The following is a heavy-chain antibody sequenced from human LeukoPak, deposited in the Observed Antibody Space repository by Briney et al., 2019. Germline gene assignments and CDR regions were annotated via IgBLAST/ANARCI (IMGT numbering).Heavy chain of an antibody. J-gene: IGHJ5*02. CDR1: GYTFTSYG. CDR3: ARDGLSYTNPNNWFDP. V-gene: IGHV1-18*01. CDR2: ISAYNGDT. D-gene: IGHD2-2*02. Sequence: ASVKDTRKASGYTFTSYGISWVRQAPGQGLEWMGWISAYNGDTNYAQNLQGRVTMTTDTSTDTAYMELRSLRSDDTAVYYCARDGLSYTNPNNWFDPWGQGALWTLSS.